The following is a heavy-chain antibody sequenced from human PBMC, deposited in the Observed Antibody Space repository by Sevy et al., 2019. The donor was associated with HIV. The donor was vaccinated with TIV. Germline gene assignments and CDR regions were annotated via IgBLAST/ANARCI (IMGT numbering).Heavy chain of an antibody. CDR3: ARRYFDL. J-gene: IGHJ4*02. CDR2: INQDGSEM. Sequence: GGSLRLSCKASGFSFTDFWMQWVRQVPGKGPEWVANINQDGSEMYYVDSVKGRFTISRDNAESALYLQMHGLRAEDAATYFCARRYFDLRGQGTVVTVSS. V-gene: IGHV3-7*01. CDR1: GFSFTDFW.